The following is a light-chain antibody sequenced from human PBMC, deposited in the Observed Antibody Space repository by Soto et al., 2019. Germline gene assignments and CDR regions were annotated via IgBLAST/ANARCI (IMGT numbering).Light chain of an antibody. J-gene: IGLJ2*01. V-gene: IGLV2-14*01. CDR3: CSYSSSSITWV. CDR2: EVS. Sequence: QSALTQPASVSGSPGQSITISCTGTSSDIGGYNYVSWYQQHPGKAPKLMIYEVSNRPSGVSGRFFGSKSGNTASLTISGLQPEDEDDDYCCSYSSSSITWVFGGGTKVTVL. CDR1: SSDIGGYNY.